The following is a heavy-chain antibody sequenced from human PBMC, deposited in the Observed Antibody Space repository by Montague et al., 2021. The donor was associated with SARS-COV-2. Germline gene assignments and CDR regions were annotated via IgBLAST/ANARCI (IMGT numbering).Heavy chain of an antibody. CDR3: ARETMTADAFDI. J-gene: IGHJ3*02. CDR2: FYSVGST. V-gene: IGHV4-59*02. D-gene: IGHD1-14*01. Sequence: SETLSLTCTVSGASVGSSDWGWIRQSPGKGLEWIGYFYSVGSTDYNPSLKSRAPISRDTSKNQFSLKVRSVTAADTAVYYCARETMTADAFDIWGQGTTVTVSS. CDR1: GASVGSSD.